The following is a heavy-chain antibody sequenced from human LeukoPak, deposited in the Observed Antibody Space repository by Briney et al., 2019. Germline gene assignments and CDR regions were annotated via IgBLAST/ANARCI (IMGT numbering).Heavy chain of an antibody. D-gene: IGHD2-2*01. CDR3: ARDHITSWQIDF. J-gene: IGHJ4*02. Sequence: SETLSLTCTVSGGSISSYYWSWNRQPPGKGLEWIGYIYYSGSTYYNPSLKSRVTISVDTSKNQFSLKLSSVTAADTAVYYCARDHITSWQIDFWGQGTMVTVSS. V-gene: IGHV4-59*01. CDR2: IYYSGST. CDR1: GGSISSYY.